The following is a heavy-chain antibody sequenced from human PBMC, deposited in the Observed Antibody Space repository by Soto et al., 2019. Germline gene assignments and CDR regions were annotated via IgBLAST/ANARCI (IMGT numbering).Heavy chain of an antibody. D-gene: IGHD1-1*01. Sequence: TSETLSLTCAVSGGSISSGGYSWGWIRQPPGKGLEWIGYIYHSGSTYYNPSLKSRVTISVDRSKNQFSLKLSSVTAADTAVYYCARETTPGWFDPWGQGTLVTVSS. CDR1: GGSISSGGYS. CDR3: ARETTPGWFDP. V-gene: IGHV4-30-2*01. CDR2: IYHSGST. J-gene: IGHJ5*02.